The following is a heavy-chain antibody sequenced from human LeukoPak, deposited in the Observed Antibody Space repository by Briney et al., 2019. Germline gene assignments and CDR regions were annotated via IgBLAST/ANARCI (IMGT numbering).Heavy chain of an antibody. CDR1: GYTFTSYY. V-gene: IGHV1-46*01. D-gene: IGHD2-8*01. CDR3: AREGTPAKGIVLMVYAVNWFDP. J-gene: IGHJ5*02. CDR2: INPSGGST. Sequence: ASVKVSCKASGYTFTSYYMHWVRQAPGQGLEWMGIINPSGGSTSYAQKFQGRVTMTRDTSTSTVYMELSSLRSEDTAVYYCAREGTPAKGIVLMVYAVNWFDPWGQGTLVTVSP.